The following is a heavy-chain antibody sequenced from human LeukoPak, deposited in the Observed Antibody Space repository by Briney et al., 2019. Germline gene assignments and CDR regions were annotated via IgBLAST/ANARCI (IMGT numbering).Heavy chain of an antibody. CDR3: ARGGDWKFDY. V-gene: IGHV4-4*02. J-gene: IGHJ4*02. Sequence: SETLSLTCVVSGASLSCDKWWTWVRQTPGKGLEWIGEIHPSGRTNYKPSLKSRVTMSVDKSKNQFSLKMTSVTAADTAFYYCARGGDWKFDYGGQGALVTVSS. CDR2: IHPSGRT. D-gene: IGHD2-21*02. CDR1: GASLSCDKW.